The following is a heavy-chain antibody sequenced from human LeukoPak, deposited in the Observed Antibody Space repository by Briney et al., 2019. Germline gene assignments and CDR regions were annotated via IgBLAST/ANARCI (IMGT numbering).Heavy chain of an antibody. CDR2: IKQDGSEK. CDR1: GFTFSNAW. Sequence: GGSLRLSCAASGFTFSNAWMSWVRQAPGKGLEWVANIKQDGSEKYYVDSVKGRFTISRDNAKNSLYLQMNSLSAEDTAVYYCARDRVLRYFDWLTPNYYYYYMDVWGKGTTVTISS. D-gene: IGHD3-9*01. J-gene: IGHJ6*03. V-gene: IGHV3-7*01. CDR3: ARDRVLRYFDWLTPNYYYYYMDV.